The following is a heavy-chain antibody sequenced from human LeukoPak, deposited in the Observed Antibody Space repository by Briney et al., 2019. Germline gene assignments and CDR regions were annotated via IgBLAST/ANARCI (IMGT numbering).Heavy chain of an antibody. Sequence: PGGSLRLSCAASGFTFSSYAMSWVRQAPGKGLEWVSAISGSGGSTYYADSVKGRFTISRDNSKNTLYLQMNSLRAEDTAVYYCAKLHRSGGSCYRKIDNTLWDYWGQGTLATVSS. J-gene: IGHJ4*02. CDR3: AKLHRSGGSCYRKIDNTLWDY. V-gene: IGHV3-23*01. CDR1: GFTFSSYA. D-gene: IGHD2-15*01. CDR2: ISGSGGST.